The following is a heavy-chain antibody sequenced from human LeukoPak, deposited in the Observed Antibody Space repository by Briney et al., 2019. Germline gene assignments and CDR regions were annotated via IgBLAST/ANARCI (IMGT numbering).Heavy chain of an antibody. CDR3: ARLRKGRYFDCIFDY. CDR1: GGSVSSTTYY. V-gene: IGHV4-39*01. Sequence: SETLSLTCTVSGGSVSSTTYYWGWIRQPPGGGLEWIANVYYTGSTYCNPSRKSRVTMSVDPSKNQFSLTMTSVTAADTAVYYCARLRKGRYFDCIFDYWGQGTLATVSS. D-gene: IGHD3-9*01. CDR2: VYYTGST. J-gene: IGHJ4*02.